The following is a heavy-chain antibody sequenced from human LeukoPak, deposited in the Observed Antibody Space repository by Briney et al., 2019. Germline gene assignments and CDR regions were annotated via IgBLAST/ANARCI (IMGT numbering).Heavy chain of an antibody. Sequence: GGSLRLSCAASGFTFSSYIMTWVRQAPGKGLEWVSGITGSGDITYYADSVKGRFTISRDNSKNTLYLQMNSLRAEDTAVYYCAKDPRGYDFWSGYYTGFGWAWDYWGQGTLVTVSS. CDR2: ITGSGDIT. V-gene: IGHV3-23*01. CDR1: GFTFSSYI. CDR3: AKDPRGYDFWSGYYTGFGWAWDY. D-gene: IGHD3-3*01. J-gene: IGHJ4*02.